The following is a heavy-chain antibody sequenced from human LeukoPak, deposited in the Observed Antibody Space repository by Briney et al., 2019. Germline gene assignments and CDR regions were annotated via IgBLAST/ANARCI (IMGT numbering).Heavy chain of an antibody. CDR1: GGSFSGYY. CDR3: ARGKYSSSGALDP. D-gene: IGHD6-13*01. J-gene: IGHJ5*02. CDR2: INHSGST. V-gene: IGHV4-34*01. Sequence: PSETLSLTCAVYGGSFSGYYWSWIRQLPGKGLEWIGEINHSGSTNYNPSLKSRVTISVDTSKNQFSLKLSSVTAADTAVYYCARGKYSSSGALDPWGQGTLVTVSS.